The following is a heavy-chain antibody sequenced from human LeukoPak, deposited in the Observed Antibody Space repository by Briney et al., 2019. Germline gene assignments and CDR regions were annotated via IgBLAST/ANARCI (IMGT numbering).Heavy chain of an antibody. CDR2: ISAYNGNT. Sequence: ASVKVSCKASGYTLTSYGISWVRQAPGQGREWMGWISAYNGNTNYAQKLQGRVAMTTDTSTSTAYMELRSLRSDDTAVYYCAATVNYYYYMDVWGKGTTVTVSS. CDR3: AATVNYYYYMDV. J-gene: IGHJ6*03. D-gene: IGHD4-11*01. V-gene: IGHV1-18*01. CDR1: GYTLTSYG.